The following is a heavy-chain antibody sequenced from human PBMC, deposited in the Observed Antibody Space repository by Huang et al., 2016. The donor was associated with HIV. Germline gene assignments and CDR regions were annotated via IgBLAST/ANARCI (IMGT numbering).Heavy chain of an antibody. J-gene: IGHJ4*02. CDR3: AKDGADEEWDIDY. CDR2: ISNDGSNK. D-gene: IGHD1-26*01. V-gene: IGHV3-30*18. CDR1: GFSFSTYG. Sequence: VQLVESGGGVVQPGRSLRLACAASGFSFSTYGLHWVRQAPGKGLEWVAVISNDGSNKYYAHSVKGRFTISRDTSENKVYLQMNSLGHEDTAVYYCAKDGADEEWDIDYWGQGTLVTVSS.